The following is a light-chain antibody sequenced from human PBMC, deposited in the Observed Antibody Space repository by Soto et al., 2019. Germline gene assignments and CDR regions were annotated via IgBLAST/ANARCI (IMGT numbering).Light chain of an antibody. CDR2: DVS. J-gene: IGLJ1*01. V-gene: IGLV2-14*01. CDR3: SSYTSSSTRV. Sequence: QSALTQPASVSGSPGQSITISCTGTSSDVGDYNYVSWYQQHPGKAPKLMIFDVSNRPSGVSNRFSGSKSVNTSSLTISGLQAEDEADYYCSSYTSSSTRVFGTGTKLTVL. CDR1: SSDVGDYNY.